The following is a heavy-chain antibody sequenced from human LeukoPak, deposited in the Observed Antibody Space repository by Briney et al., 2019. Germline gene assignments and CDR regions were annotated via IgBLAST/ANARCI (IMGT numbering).Heavy chain of an antibody. J-gene: IGHJ3*02. D-gene: IGHD1-26*01. Sequence: ASVKVSCKASGGTFSSYAISWVRQAPGQGLEWMGWISPNSGGTNYAQKFQGRVTMTRDTSISTAYMELSRLRSDDTAVYYCARPRIRSLDAFDIWGRGTMVTVSS. V-gene: IGHV1-2*02. CDR1: GGTFSSYA. CDR3: ARPRIRSLDAFDI. CDR2: ISPNSGGT.